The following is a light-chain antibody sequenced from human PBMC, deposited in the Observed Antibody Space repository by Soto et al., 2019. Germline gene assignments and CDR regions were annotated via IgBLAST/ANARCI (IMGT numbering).Light chain of an antibody. CDR2: AAS. CDR3: QQSYSTPLT. Sequence: TQSPGTLSLSPGERATLSCRASQSVSSLYLAWYQQKPGKAPKLLIYAASSLQSGVPSRFSGSGSGTDFTLTISSLQPEDFATYYCQQSYSTPLTFGGGTKVEIK. CDR1: QSVSSLY. V-gene: IGKV1-39*01. J-gene: IGKJ4*01.